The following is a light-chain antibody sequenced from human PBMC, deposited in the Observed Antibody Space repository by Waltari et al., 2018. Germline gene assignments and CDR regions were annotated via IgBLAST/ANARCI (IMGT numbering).Light chain of an antibody. CDR1: TSDICSYSS. Sequence: QSALTQPTSVSGSPGQSITISCSGTTSDICSYSSFSWYQQFPGNAPKLMIYYVTKRPSGVSSRFSGSKSGNTASLTISGLQAEDEGDYYCCSFRGGDSFVFGTGTRVTVV. J-gene: IGLJ1*01. CDR3: CSFRGGDSFV. V-gene: IGLV2-14*03. CDR2: YVT.